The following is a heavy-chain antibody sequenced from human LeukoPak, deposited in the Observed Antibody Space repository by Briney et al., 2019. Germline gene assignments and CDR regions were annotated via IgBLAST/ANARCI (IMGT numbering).Heavy chain of an antibody. J-gene: IGHJ4*02. D-gene: IGHD3-10*01. CDR3: ARNVEGKYFDY. CDR2: IYTSVST. CDR1: GGSISSYY. Sequence: SETLSLTCTLSGGSISSYYWSCVRQPPGNGLEGIWYIYTSVSTNSNTSLKSRFTISVDTSKNQFSWKLSSVTAADTAVYYCARNVEGKYFDYWGQGTLVTVSS. V-gene: IGHV4-4*09.